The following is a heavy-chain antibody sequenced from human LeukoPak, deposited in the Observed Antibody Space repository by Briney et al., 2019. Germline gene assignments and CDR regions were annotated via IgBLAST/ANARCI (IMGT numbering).Heavy chain of an antibody. J-gene: IGHJ5*02. CDR3: ANVRYSGSRPNWFDP. D-gene: IGHD3-10*01. Sequence: GGSLRLSCAASGFTFSSYAMSWVRQAPGKGLEWVSAISGSGGSTYYADSVKGRFTISRDNSKNTLYLQMNSLRAEDTAVYYCANVRYSGSRPNWFDPWGQGTLVTVSS. CDR1: GFTFSSYA. CDR2: ISGSGGST. V-gene: IGHV3-23*01.